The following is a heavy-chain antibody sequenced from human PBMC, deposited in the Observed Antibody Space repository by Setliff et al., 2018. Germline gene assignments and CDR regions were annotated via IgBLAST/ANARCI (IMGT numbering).Heavy chain of an antibody. CDR1: GYTFTTYV. Sequence: ASVKVSCKASGYTFTTYVMHWVRQAPGQRLEWMGWINPDNGNTKYSQQFQGRVTITRDTSANTAYMELSSLRSEDTAVYYCARKVYCSSLGCQFYSFYRDVWGKGTTVTVS. D-gene: IGHD2-2*01. CDR3: ARKVYCSSLGCQFYSFYRDV. V-gene: IGHV1-3*01. J-gene: IGHJ6*03. CDR2: INPDNGNT.